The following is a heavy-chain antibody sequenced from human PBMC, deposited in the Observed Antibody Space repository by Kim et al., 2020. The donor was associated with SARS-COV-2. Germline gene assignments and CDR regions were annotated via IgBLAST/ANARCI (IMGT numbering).Heavy chain of an antibody. CDR2: IKQDGSEK. Sequence: GGSLRLSCAASGFTFSSYWMSWVRQAPGKGLEWVANIKQDGSEKYYVDSVKGRFTISRDNAKNSLYLQMNSLRAEDTAVYYCARDTSMVRGVTTTFGYWGQGTLVTVSS. V-gene: IGHV3-7*05. CDR3: ARDTSMVRGVTTTFGY. D-gene: IGHD3-10*01. J-gene: IGHJ4*02. CDR1: GFTFSSYW.